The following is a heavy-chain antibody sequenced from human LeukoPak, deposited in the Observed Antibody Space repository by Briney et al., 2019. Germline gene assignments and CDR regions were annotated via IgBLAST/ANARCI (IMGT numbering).Heavy chain of an antibody. D-gene: IGHD2-21*01. Sequence: GASVKVSCKASGGTFSSYAISWVRQAPGQGLEWMGRIIPILGIANYAQKFQGRVTITADKSTSTAYMELSSLRSEDTAVYYCARSSRTTPVVAKDYWGQGTLVTVSS. V-gene: IGHV1-69*04. CDR1: GGTFSSYA. J-gene: IGHJ4*02. CDR2: IIPILGIA. CDR3: ARSSRTTPVVAKDY.